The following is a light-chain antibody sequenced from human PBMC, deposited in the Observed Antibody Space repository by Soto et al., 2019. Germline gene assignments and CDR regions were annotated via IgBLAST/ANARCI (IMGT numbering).Light chain of an antibody. J-gene: IGLJ2*01. V-gene: IGLV2-14*01. Sequence: SALTQPASVSGSPGQSITISCTGTSSDVGAYKYVSWYQQHPGKAPKLMIYEVSNRPSGVSNRFSGSKSGNTASLTISGLQAEDGADYYCSSYTSTSTVIFGGGTKLTVL. CDR3: SSYTSTSTVI. CDR2: EVS. CDR1: SSDVGAYKY.